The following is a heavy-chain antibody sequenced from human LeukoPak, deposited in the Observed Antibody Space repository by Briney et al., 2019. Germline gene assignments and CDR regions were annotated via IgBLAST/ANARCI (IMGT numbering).Heavy chain of an antibody. J-gene: IGHJ4*02. V-gene: IGHV6-1*01. CDR3: ARDRESYDYLDY. D-gene: IGHD2-8*01. CDR1: GDSVSSNSAA. Sequence: SQTLSLTCAISGDSVSSNSAAWNWIRQSPSRGLEWLGRTYYGYKWYNDYAVSVKSRMTINPDTSKNQFSLQLNSVTLEDTAVYYCARDRESYDYLDYWGQGTLVTVSS. CDR2: TYYGYKWYN.